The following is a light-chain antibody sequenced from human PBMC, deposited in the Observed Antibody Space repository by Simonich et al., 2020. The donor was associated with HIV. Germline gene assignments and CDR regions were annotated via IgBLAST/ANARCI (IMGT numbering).Light chain of an antibody. CDR3: QSYDSSNHVV. CDR1: SGSIASNY. V-gene: IGLV6-57*03. CDR2: EDN. Sequence: FMLTQPHSVSESPGKTVTISCTRSSGSIASNYVQWYQQRPGSAPPTLIYEDNQRPPGVPDRFSGSIDSSSNSASLTISGLKTEDEADYYCQSYDSSNHVVFGGGAKLTVL. J-gene: IGLJ2*01.